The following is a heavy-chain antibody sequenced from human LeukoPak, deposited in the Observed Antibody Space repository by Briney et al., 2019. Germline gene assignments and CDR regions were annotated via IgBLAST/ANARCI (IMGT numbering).Heavy chain of an antibody. CDR2: IYHSGST. CDR1: GYSISSGYY. D-gene: IGHD6-19*01. V-gene: IGHV4-38-2*02. J-gene: IGHJ5*02. Sequence: PSETLSLTCTVSGYSISSGYYWGWIRQPPGKGLEWIGSIYHSGSTYYNPSLKSRVTISVDTSKNQFSLKLSSVTAADTAVYYCARDHKQWLVRGTWFDPWGQGTLVTVSS. CDR3: ARDHKQWLVRGTWFDP.